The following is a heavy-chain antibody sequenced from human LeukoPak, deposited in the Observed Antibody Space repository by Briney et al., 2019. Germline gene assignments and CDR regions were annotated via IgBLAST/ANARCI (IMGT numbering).Heavy chain of an antibody. Sequence: PSETLSLTCTVSGGSISSGGYYWSWIRQPPGKGLEWIGYIYHSGSTYYNPSLKSRVTISVDRSKNQFSPKLSSVTAADTAVYYCARDGGIAARPGYYFDYWGQGTLVTVSS. CDR2: IYHSGST. V-gene: IGHV4-30-2*01. D-gene: IGHD6-6*01. J-gene: IGHJ4*02. CDR3: ARDGGIAARPGYYFDY. CDR1: GGSISSGGYY.